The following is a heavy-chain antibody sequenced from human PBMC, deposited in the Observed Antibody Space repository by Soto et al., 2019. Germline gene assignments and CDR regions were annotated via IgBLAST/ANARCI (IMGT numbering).Heavy chain of an antibody. CDR1: GYTFATYW. CDR3: ALRHRLCTFDY. J-gene: IGHJ4*02. CDR2: IYPGDSDS. Sequence: PGESLKISCKASGYTFATYWIGWVRQTPGKGLEWMGVIYPGDSDSRYSPSFQGQVTISADKSITTAYLQWSSLKASDTAMYYCALRHRLCTFDYWGQGTLVTVSS. V-gene: IGHV5-51*01.